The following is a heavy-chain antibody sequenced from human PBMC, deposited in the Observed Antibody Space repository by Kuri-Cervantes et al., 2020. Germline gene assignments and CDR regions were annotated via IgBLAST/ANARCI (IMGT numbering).Heavy chain of an antibody. CDR1: GYTFTSYD. V-gene: IGHV1-8*01. J-gene: IGHJ6*02. D-gene: IGHD5-12*01. CDR2: INPNSGNT. CDR3: ARAGLPTRSYYYYGMDV. Sequence: ASVKVSCKASGYTFTSYDINWVRQATGQGLEWMGWINPNSGNTGYAQKFRGRVTMTRNTSISTAYMELSSLRSEDTAVYYCARAGLPTRSYYYYGMDVWGQGTTVTVSS.